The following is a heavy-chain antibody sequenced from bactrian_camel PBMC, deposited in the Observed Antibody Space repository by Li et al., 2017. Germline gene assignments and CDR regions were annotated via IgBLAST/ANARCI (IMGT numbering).Heavy chain of an antibody. CDR2: IDTTGSA. CDR1: GFTSSSVY. D-gene: IGHD5*01. J-gene: IGHJ4*01. V-gene: IGHV3S57*01. CDR3: AADGVNLQLARGYSY. Sequence: HVQLVESGGGSVQAGESLRLSCVASGFTSSSVYMAWFRQAPGKEREGVAAIDTTGSATYTYAVQGRFTISKDNAKNTLYLLMNSLKVEDTAMYYCAADGVNLQLARGYSYWGQGTQVTVS.